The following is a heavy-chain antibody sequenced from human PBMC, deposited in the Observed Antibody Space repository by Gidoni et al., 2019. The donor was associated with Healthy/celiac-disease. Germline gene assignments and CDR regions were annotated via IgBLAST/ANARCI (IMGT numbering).Heavy chain of an antibody. CDR1: GFTFSSYA. D-gene: IGHD6-19*01. J-gene: IGHJ3*02. V-gene: IGHV3-23*01. CDR3: AKVGFGKWLEMNAFDI. Sequence: EVQLLESGGGLVQPGGSLRLSGAASGFTFSSYAMSWVRQAPGKGLEWVSAISGSGGSTYSADSVKGRFTISRDNSKNTLYLQMNSLRAEDTAVYYCAKVGFGKWLEMNAFDIWGQGTMVTVSS. CDR2: ISGSGGST.